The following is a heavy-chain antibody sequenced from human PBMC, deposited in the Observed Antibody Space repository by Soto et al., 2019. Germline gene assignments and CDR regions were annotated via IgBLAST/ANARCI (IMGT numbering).Heavy chain of an antibody. D-gene: IGHD6-13*01. CDR1: GFTFSSYG. V-gene: IGHV3-30*18. CDR2: ISYDGSNK. Sequence: QVQLVESGGGVVQPGRSLRLSCAASGFTFSSYGMHWVRQAPGKGLEWVAVISYDGSNKYYADSVKGRFTISRDNSKNTLYLQMNSLRAEDTAVYYCAKDGDSYSSSPDPWGQGTLVTVSS. J-gene: IGHJ5*02. CDR3: AKDGDSYSSSPDP.